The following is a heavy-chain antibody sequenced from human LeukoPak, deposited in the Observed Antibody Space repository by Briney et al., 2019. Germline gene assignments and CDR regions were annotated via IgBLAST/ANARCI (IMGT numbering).Heavy chain of an antibody. Sequence: SQTLSLTCAISGDSVSSNSAAWNWIRQSPSRGLEWLGRTYYRSKWYNDYAVSVKSRITINPDTSKNQFSLQLNSVTPEDTAVYYCARAGDSGWLPGTYYFDYWGQGTLVTVSS. D-gene: IGHD6-19*01. J-gene: IGHJ4*02. CDR3: ARAGDSGWLPGTYYFDY. V-gene: IGHV6-1*01. CDR2: TYYRSKWYN. CDR1: GDSVSSNSAA.